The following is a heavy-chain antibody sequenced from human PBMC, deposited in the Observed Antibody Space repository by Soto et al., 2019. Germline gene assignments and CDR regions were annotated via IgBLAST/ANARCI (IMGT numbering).Heavy chain of an antibody. Sequence: SETLSLTCTVSDGSISSYYWSWIRQPPGKGLEWIGYIYYSGSTNYNPSLKSRVTISVDTSKNQFSLKLSSVTAADTAVYYCARGPSYDILTGYYDYWGQGTLVTVSS. CDR1: DGSISSYY. CDR2: IYYSGST. J-gene: IGHJ4*02. CDR3: ARGPSYDILTGYYDY. V-gene: IGHV4-59*08. D-gene: IGHD3-9*01.